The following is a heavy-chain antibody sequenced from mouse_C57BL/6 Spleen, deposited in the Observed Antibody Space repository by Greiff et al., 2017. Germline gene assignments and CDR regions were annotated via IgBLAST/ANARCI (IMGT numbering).Heavy chain of an antibody. CDR3: ASGAGTNAMDY. V-gene: IGHV1-82*01. D-gene: IGHD4-1*01. J-gene: IGHJ4*01. Sequence: VQLQQSGPELVKPGASVKISCKASGYAFSSSWMNWVKQRPGKGLEWIGRIYPGDGDTNYNGKFKGKATLTADKSSSTAYMQLSSLTSEDSAVYFCASGAGTNAMDYWGQGTSVTVSS. CDR2: IYPGDGDT. CDR1: GYAFSSSW.